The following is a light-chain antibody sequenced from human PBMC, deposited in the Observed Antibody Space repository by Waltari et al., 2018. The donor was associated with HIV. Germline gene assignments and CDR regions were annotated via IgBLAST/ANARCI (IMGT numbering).Light chain of an antibody. Sequence: SYELTQSPSVSVSPGQTASITCSGDKLGDKYACWYQQKPGQSPVLVIYEDSKRPSGIPERFSGPNSGNTATLTISGTQAMDEADYYCQAWDTTTVVFGGGTKLTVL. CDR3: QAWDTTTVV. J-gene: IGLJ2*01. V-gene: IGLV3-1*01. CDR2: EDS. CDR1: KLGDKY.